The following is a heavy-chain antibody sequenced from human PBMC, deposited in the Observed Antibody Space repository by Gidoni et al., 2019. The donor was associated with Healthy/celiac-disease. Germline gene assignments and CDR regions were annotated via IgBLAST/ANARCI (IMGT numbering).Heavy chain of an antibody. CDR2: IGTAGDT. Sequence: EVQLVESGGGVVQPGGSLRLSCAASGFTFSSYDMHWVRQATGQGLEWVSAIGTAGDTYYPGSVKSRFTISRENAKNSLYLQMNSLRAGDTAVYYCARVRPYYLGYYYYGMDVWGQGTTVTVSS. CDR1: GFTFSSYD. J-gene: IGHJ6*02. D-gene: IGHD3-10*01. V-gene: IGHV3-13*01. CDR3: ARVRPYYLGYYYYGMDV.